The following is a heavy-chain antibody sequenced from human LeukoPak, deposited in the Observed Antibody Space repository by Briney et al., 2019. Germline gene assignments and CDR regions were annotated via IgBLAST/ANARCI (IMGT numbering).Heavy chain of an antibody. V-gene: IGHV4-34*01. CDR1: GGSFSGYY. J-gene: IGHJ3*02. CDR3: ARGQSLWWLQLNAFDI. D-gene: IGHD5-24*01. CDR2: INHSGST. Sequence: SETLSLTCAVYGGSFSGYYWSWIRQPPGKGLEWIGEINHSGSTNYNPSFKSRVTIAVDTSKNQFSLKRSSVTAADTAVYYCARGQSLWWLQLNAFDIWGQGTMVTVSS.